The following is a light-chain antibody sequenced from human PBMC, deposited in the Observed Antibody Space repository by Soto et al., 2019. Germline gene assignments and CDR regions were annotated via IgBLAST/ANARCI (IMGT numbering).Light chain of an antibody. CDR1: QSVSSSY. J-gene: IGKJ1*01. CDR3: QHYNYWPPKT. Sequence: EIVLTQSPGTLSLSPGERATLSCGASQSVSSSYLAWYQQKPGRAPRLLIFGASNGATGIPARFSGSGSGTDFTLTISSLQSEDFAVYYCQHYNYWPPKTFGQGTKVDIK. V-gene: IGKV3-20*01. CDR2: GAS.